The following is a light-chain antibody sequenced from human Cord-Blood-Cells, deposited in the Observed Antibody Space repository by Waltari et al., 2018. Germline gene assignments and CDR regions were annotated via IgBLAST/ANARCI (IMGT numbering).Light chain of an antibody. Sequence: ELVLTQSPATLSLYPGERAPLSCRASQSVSSYLAWYQQKPGQAPRLLIYDASNRATGIPARFSGSGSGTDFTLTISSLEPEDFAVYYCQQRSNWPPLTFGGGTKVEIK. CDR2: DAS. CDR3: QQRSNWPPLT. CDR1: QSVSSY. J-gene: IGKJ4*01. V-gene: IGKV3-11*01.